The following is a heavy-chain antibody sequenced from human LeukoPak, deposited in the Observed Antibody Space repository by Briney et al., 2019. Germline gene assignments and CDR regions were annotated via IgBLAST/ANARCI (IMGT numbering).Heavy chain of an antibody. D-gene: IGHD3-9*01. CDR1: GFTFSSYG. Sequence: GRSLRLSCAASGFTFSSYGMHWVRQAPGKGLEWVAVIWYDGSNKYYADSVKGRFTISRDNSKNTLYLQMNSLRAEDTAVYYCARGPPERLRDILTGYYNYWGQGTLVTVSS. CDR2: IWYDGSNK. CDR3: ARGPPERLRDILTGYYNY. V-gene: IGHV3-33*01. J-gene: IGHJ4*02.